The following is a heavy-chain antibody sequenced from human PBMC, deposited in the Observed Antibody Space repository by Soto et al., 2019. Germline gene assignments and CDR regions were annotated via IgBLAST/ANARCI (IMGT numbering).Heavy chain of an antibody. CDR2: IIPILGIA. CDR1: GGTFSSYT. Sequence: SVKVSCKASGGTFSSYTISWVRQAPGQGLEWMGRIIPILGIANYAQKFQGRVTITADKSTSTAYMELSSLRSEDTAVYYCARDLIVVVTAMSYNWFDPWGQGTLVTVSS. D-gene: IGHD2-21*02. J-gene: IGHJ5*02. CDR3: ARDLIVVVTAMSYNWFDP. V-gene: IGHV1-69*04.